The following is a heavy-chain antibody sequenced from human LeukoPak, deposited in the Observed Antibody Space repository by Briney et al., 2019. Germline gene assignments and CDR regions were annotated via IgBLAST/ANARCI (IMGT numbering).Heavy chain of an antibody. CDR1: GFTFRSYE. CDR2: ISSIGTTI. V-gene: IGHV3-48*03. D-gene: IGHD3-16*01. J-gene: IGHJ4*02. Sequence: PGGSLRLSCAASGFTFRSYEMNWVRQAPGKGLEWVSHISSIGTTIYYADSVKGRFTISRDNAKNSLFLQMNSLRAEDTAVYYWAVGGGYWGQGTLATVSS. CDR3: AVGGGY.